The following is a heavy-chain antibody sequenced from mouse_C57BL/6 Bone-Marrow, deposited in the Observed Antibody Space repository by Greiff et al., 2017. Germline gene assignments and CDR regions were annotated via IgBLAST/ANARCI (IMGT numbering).Heavy chain of an antibody. J-gene: IGHJ2*01. D-gene: IGHD2-10*02. CDR2: ISDGGSYT. V-gene: IGHV5-4*01. CDR3: AREAYGKDY. Sequence: EVKLVESGGGLVKPGGSLKLSCAASGFTFSSYAMSWVRQTPEKRLEWVATISDGGSYTYYPDNVKGRFTISRDNAKNNPYLQMSHLKSEDTAMDYGAREAYGKDYWGQGTTLTVSS. CDR1: GFTFSSYA.